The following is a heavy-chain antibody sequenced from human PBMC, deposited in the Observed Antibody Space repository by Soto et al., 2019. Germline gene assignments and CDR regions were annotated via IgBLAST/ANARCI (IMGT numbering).Heavy chain of an antibody. CDR1: GFTFSSYA. D-gene: IGHD6-13*01. CDR2: ISYDGSNK. Sequence: QVQLVESGGGVVQPGRSLRLSCAASGFTFSSYAMHWVRQAPGKGLEWVAVISYDGSNKYYADSVKGRFTISRDNSKNTLYLHMNSLRAEDTAVYYCARDSGYSYYYGMDVWGQGTTVTVSS. V-gene: IGHV3-30-3*01. CDR3: ARDSGYSYYYGMDV. J-gene: IGHJ6*02.